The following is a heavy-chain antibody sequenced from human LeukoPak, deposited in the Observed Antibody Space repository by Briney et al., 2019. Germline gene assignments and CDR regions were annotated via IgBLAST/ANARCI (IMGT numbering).Heavy chain of an antibody. D-gene: IGHD5-18*01. J-gene: IGHJ4*02. Sequence: SETLSLTCTVSGGSISSGDYYWSWIRQPPGKGLEWIGYIYYSGSTYYNPSLKRRVTISVDTSKNQFSLKLSSVTAADTAVYYCAREEVDTAMVDYWGQGTLVTVSS. CDR2: IYYSGST. CDR1: GGSISSGDYY. CDR3: AREEVDTAMVDY. V-gene: IGHV4-30-4*01.